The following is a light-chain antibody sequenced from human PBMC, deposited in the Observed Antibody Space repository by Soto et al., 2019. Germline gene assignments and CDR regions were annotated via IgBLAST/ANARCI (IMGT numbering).Light chain of an antibody. Sequence: EIVLTQSRATLSLSGGERATLSCRAIESVNSNYLAWYQQKPGQAPRLLIYGASTRATGIPDRFSGSGSGTDFILTISRLEPDDVAVYYCQQRSNWPPITFGQGTRLEI. J-gene: IGKJ5*01. CDR3: QQRSNWPPIT. V-gene: IGKV3D-20*02. CDR1: ESVNSNY. CDR2: GAS.